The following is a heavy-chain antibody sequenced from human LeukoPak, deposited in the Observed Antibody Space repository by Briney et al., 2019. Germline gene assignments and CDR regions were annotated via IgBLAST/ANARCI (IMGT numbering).Heavy chain of an antibody. Sequence: GGSLRLSCAASGFTFSNYAMTWVRQAPGKGLEWVSAISGTSDNTYYADSVRGRFTISRDNSKNTLYLQMNSLRAEDTAVYYCARDLNDILTGYYTDYWGQGTLVTVSS. CDR1: GFTFSNYA. CDR2: ISGTSDNT. V-gene: IGHV3-23*01. CDR3: ARDLNDILTGYYTDY. D-gene: IGHD3-9*01. J-gene: IGHJ4*02.